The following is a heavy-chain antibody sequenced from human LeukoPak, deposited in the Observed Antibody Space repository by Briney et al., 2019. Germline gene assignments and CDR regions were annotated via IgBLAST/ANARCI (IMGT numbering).Heavy chain of an antibody. J-gene: IGHJ4*02. Sequence: SETLSLTCAVYGGSFSGYYWSWIRQPPGKGLEWIGEINHSGSTNYNPSLKSRVTISVDTSKNQFSLKLSSVTAADTAVYYCASTYYYDSSGYWGDYRGQGTLVTVSS. CDR2: INHSGST. CDR1: GGSFSGYY. D-gene: IGHD3-22*01. V-gene: IGHV4-34*01. CDR3: ASTYYYDSSGYWGDY.